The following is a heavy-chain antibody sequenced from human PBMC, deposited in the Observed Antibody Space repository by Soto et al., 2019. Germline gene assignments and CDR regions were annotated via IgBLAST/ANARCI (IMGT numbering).Heavy chain of an antibody. V-gene: IGHV3-9*01. J-gene: IGHJ4*02. CDR2: ISWNSGSI. Sequence: DVQLVESGGGLVQPGRSLRLSCAASGFTFDDYAMHWVRQAPGKGLEWVSGISWNSGSIGYADSVKGRFTISRDNAKNSLYLQMNSLRAEDTALYYCAKDSEPRITMVRGVYYFDYWGQGTLVTVSS. CDR1: GFTFDDYA. CDR3: AKDSEPRITMVRGVYYFDY. D-gene: IGHD3-10*01.